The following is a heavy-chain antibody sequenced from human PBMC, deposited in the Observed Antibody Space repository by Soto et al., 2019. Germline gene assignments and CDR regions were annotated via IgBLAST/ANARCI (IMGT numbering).Heavy chain of an antibody. CDR1: GFTFSNYG. V-gene: IGHV3-30*18. J-gene: IGHJ6*02. D-gene: IGHD6-6*01. CDR3: ANERNAHSSTWYYYGLDV. Sequence: QVQLVESGGGVAQPGRSLRLSCAASGFTFSNYGMHWVRQAPGKGLEWVALISYDGSNKYYADSVKGRFTTSRDNSKNTLYLQMSSLRPEDTAVYYCANERNAHSSTWYYYGLDVWGQGTTVTVS. CDR2: ISYDGSNK.